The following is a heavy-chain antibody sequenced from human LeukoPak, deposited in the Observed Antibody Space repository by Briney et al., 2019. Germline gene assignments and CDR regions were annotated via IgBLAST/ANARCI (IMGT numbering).Heavy chain of an antibody. CDR1: GFTFSSYS. V-gene: IGHV3-21*01. J-gene: IGHJ6*02. CDR2: ISNSSSYI. CDR3: AREYDFWGRQTYYYGMDV. Sequence: GGSLRLSCAASGFTFSSYSMNWVRQAPGKGLEWASSISNSSSYIYYADSVKGRFTISRDNAKNSLYLQMNSLRAEDTAVYYCAREYDFWGRQTYYYGMDVWGQGTTVTVSS. D-gene: IGHD3-3*01.